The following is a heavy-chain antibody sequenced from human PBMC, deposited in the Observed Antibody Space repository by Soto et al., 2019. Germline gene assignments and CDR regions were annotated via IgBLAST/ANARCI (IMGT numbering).Heavy chain of an antibody. Sequence: QVQLVQSGAEVKKPGASVKVSCKASGYTFTSYDINWVRQATGQGPEWMGWMNPNSGDTHYAQTFQGRVTMTRNTSISTAYRELSSLRSQDTAMDYGAGWDGGNSGDYWGQGTLVTFSS. V-gene: IGHV1-8*01. CDR2: MNPNSGDT. CDR1: GYTFTSYD. D-gene: IGHD2-21*02. CDR3: AGWDGGNSGDY. J-gene: IGHJ4*02.